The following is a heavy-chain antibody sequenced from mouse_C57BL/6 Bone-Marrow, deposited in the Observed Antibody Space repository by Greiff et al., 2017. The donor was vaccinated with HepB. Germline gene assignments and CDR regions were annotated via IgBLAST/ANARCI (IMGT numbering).Heavy chain of an antibody. D-gene: IGHD2-1*01. CDR1: GYTFTDYY. J-gene: IGHJ2*01. CDR2: INPNNGGT. Sequence: EVQLQQSGPELVKPGASVKISCKASGYTFTDYYMNWVKQSHGKSLEWIGDINPNNGGTSYNQKFKGKATLTVDKSSSTAYMELRSLTSEDSAVYYCARERGGNYDWGQGTTLTVSS. CDR3: ARERGGNYD. V-gene: IGHV1-26*01.